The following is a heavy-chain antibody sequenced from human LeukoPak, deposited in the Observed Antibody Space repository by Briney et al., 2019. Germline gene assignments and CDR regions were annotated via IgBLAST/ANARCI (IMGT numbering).Heavy chain of an antibody. Sequence: ASVKVSCKASGYTFTSYGISWVRQAPGQGLEWMGWISAYNGNTNYAQKLQGRVTMTTDTSTSTAYMELRSLRSDDTAVYYCARDPDYDILTGYWGFDPWGQGTLVTVSS. CDR3: ARDPDYDILTGYWGFDP. J-gene: IGHJ5*02. V-gene: IGHV1-18*01. D-gene: IGHD3-9*01. CDR2: ISAYNGNT. CDR1: GYTFTSYG.